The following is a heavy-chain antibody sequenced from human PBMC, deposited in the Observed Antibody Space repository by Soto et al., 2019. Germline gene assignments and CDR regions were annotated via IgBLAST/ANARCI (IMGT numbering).Heavy chain of an antibody. V-gene: IGHV3-23*01. CDR2: ISGSGGRT. CDR1: GFTFSNYG. J-gene: IGHJ4*02. CDR3: AKEMIASTVSDYFDY. D-gene: IGHD2-21*01. Sequence: EVQLLESGGGLIQPGGSLRLSCEASGFTFSNYGMTWVRLAPGKGLEWVSTISGSGGRTFYADPVKGRFTISTDNSKNTRYLQMKILRSEDTAVYYCAKEMIASTVSDYFDYWGQGTLFTVSS.